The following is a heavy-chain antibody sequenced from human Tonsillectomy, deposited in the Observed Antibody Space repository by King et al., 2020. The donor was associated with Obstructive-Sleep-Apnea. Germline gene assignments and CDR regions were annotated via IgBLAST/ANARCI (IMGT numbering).Heavy chain of an antibody. CDR1: GYTFTTYG. Sequence: VQLVESGSELKKPGASVKVSCKASGYTFTTYGMHWVRQAPGQGLEWMGWINTNTGNPAYAQGFRGRFDFSLATSVRTAYLQISSLQAEDTAVYYCASGSRIPDYWGQGTLVTVSS. CDR2: INTNTGNP. J-gene: IGHJ4*02. D-gene: IGHD6-25*01. V-gene: IGHV7-4-1*02. CDR3: ASGSRIPDY.